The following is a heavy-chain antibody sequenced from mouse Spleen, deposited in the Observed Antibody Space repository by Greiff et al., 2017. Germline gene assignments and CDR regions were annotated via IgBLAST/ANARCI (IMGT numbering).Heavy chain of an antibody. CDR3: ARSEYRYDRFAY. CDR1: GYTLTDDN. Sequence: VQLQQSGPELVKPGASVKMSCKAPGYTLTDDNMHWVKPSHGKTLEWNGFINNNNVGTDSNQNTKGKATCTVNKSSSTAYIELRRLTSEDSAVYYCARSEYRYDRFAYWGQGTLVTVS. CDR2: INNNNVGT. J-gene: IGHJ3*01. D-gene: IGHD2-14*01. V-gene: IGHV1-22*01.